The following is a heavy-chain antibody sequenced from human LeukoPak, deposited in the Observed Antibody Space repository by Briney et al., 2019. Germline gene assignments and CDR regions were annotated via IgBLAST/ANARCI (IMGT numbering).Heavy chain of an antibody. Sequence: GGSLRLSCAASGFTFSSYEMNWVRQAPGKGLEWVSSISSSSSYIYYADSVKGRFTISRDNAKNSLYLQMNSLRAEDTAVYYCARDDYGDYSGYYFDYWGQGTLVTVSS. J-gene: IGHJ4*02. CDR1: GFTFSSYE. CDR3: ARDDYGDYSGYYFDY. D-gene: IGHD4-17*01. V-gene: IGHV3-21*01. CDR2: ISSSSSYI.